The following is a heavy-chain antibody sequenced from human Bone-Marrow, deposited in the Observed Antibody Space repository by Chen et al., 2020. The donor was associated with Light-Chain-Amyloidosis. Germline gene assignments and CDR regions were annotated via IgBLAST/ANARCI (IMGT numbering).Heavy chain of an antibody. CDR1: VFTFTNFW. Sequence: EVQLVESGGGLVQPGGPLSSPVQPPVFTFTNFWMIWVRQAPGKGLEWVANIKQDGSKNYYVDSVKGRFTISRDNAKNSLYLQMNSLRAEDTAVYYCARNRGWWTFDIWGQGTMVTVSS. V-gene: IGHV3-7*01. J-gene: IGHJ3*02. D-gene: IGHD2-8*02. CDR2: IKQDGSKN. CDR3: ARNRGWWTFDI.